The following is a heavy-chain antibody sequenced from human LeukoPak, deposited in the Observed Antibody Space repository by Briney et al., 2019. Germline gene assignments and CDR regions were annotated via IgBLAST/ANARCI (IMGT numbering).Heavy chain of an antibody. Sequence: SETLSLTCAVYGGSFSGSYWSWIRQPPRKGVEWSGEINHSGSTNHNPSLKSRVTISVDTSKNECSLKLSSVTAADTAVYYCARGPRYCSSTSCYIYYYYYGMDVWGQGTTVTVSS. CDR1: GGSFSGSY. CDR3: ARGPRYCSSTSCYIYYYYYGMDV. J-gene: IGHJ6*02. V-gene: IGHV4-34*01. D-gene: IGHD2-2*02. CDR2: INHSGST.